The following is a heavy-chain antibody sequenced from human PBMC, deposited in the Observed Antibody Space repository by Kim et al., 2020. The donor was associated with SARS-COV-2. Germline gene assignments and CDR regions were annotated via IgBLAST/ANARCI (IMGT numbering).Heavy chain of an antibody. J-gene: IGHJ4*02. CDR3: TTDRGITARPIFDS. CDR2: IKSQPDGGTT. CDR1: GITISNAY. V-gene: IGHV3-15*01. Sequence: GGSLRLSCKASGITISNAYMSWARQAPGKGLEWVGRIKSQPDGGTTDFAASVKGRFTISRDDSKNTLYLQMNSLIPEDTAVYYCTTDRGITARPIFDSWGQGTLVTVPS. D-gene: IGHD6-6*01.